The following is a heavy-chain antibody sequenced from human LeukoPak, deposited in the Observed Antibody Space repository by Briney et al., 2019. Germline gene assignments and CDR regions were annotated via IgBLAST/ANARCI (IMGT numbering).Heavy chain of an antibody. CDR3: ARVTYYYDSSGYYSDAFDI. J-gene: IGHJ3*02. CDR2: IYSGGST. CDR1: GFTVSSNY. D-gene: IGHD3-22*01. V-gene: IGHV3-53*01. Sequence: GGSLRLSCAASGFTVSSNYMSWVRQAPGKGLEWVSVIYSGGSTYYADSVKGRFTISRDNSKNTLYLQMNSLRAEDTAVYYCARVTYYYDSSGYYSDAFDIWGQGTMVTVSS.